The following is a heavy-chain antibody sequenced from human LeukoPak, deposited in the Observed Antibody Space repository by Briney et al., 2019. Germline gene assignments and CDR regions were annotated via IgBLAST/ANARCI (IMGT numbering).Heavy chain of an antibody. J-gene: IGHJ4*02. CDR1: GFTFSSYS. CDR2: ISSSSSYI. D-gene: IGHD6-13*01. CDR3: ARIPAAAGRGY. V-gene: IGHV3-21*01. Sequence: GGPLRLSCAASGFTFSSYSMNWVRQAPGKGLEWVSSISSSSSYIYYADSVKGRLTISRDNAKNSLYLQMDSLRAEDTAVYYCARIPAAAGRGYWGQGTLVTVSS.